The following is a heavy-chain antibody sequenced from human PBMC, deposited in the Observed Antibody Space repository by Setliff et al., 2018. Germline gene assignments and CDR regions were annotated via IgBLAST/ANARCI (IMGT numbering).Heavy chain of an antibody. CDR2: IYYSGST. Sequence: PSETLSLTCAVSGYFISSGYFWSWIRQPPGKGLEWIGYIYYSGSTYYNPSLKSRVTISVDTSKNQFSLKLSSVTAADTAVYYCARAPGSGYYSRVPYGMDVWGQGTTVTVSS. V-gene: IGHV4-30-4*08. CDR1: GYFISSGYF. J-gene: IGHJ6*02. CDR3: ARAPGSGYYSRVPYGMDV. D-gene: IGHD3-22*01.